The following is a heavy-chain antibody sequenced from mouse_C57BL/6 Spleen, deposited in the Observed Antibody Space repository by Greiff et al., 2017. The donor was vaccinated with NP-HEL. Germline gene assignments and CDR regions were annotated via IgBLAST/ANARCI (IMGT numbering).Heavy chain of an antibody. D-gene: IGHD2-5*01. V-gene: IGHV5-17*01. J-gene: IGHJ1*03. CDR1: GFPFSDYG. CDR2: ISSGSSTI. CDR3: ARPSHPYYSNYVGYWYFDV. Sequence: EVKLMESGGGLVKPGGSLKLSCAASGFPFSDYGMHWVRQAPEKGLEWVAYISSGSSTIYYADTVKGRFTISRDNAKNTLFLQMTSLRSEDTAMYYCARPSHPYYSNYVGYWYFDVWGTGTTVTVSS.